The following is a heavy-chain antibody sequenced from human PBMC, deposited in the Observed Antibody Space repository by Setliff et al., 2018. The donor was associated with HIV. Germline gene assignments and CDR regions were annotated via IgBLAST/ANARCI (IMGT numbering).Heavy chain of an antibody. D-gene: IGHD5-18*01. CDR3: ARDRDSYGFSYFFDY. Sequence: GGSLRLSCAASEFTFSDYYMSWIRQAPGKGLQWVSYIDSSGSYTNYADSVKGRFTISRDNAKNSLFLQMNSLRADDTAVYYCARDRDSYGFSYFFDYWGQGTLVTVSS. J-gene: IGHJ4*02. CDR2: IDSSGSYT. CDR1: EFTFSDYY. V-gene: IGHV3-11*05.